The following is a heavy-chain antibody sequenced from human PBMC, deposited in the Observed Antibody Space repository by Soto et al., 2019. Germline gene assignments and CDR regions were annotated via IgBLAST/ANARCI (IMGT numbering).Heavy chain of an antibody. CDR2: ISGSTSYI. J-gene: IGHJ6*03. CDR3: ARDGPFCSGTGCRDYYHYMDF. D-gene: IGHD2-2*01. V-gene: IGHV3-21*01. Sequence: EVQLVESGGGLVTPGGSLRLSCAASGFSFSDYSMNWVRQAPGKGLEWVSSISGSTSYIYYADSLKGRFTVSRDNAEKSLYLQMNSLRAEDTAVYHCARDGPFCSGTGCRDYYHYMDFWGKGTTVIVSS. CDR1: GFSFSDYS.